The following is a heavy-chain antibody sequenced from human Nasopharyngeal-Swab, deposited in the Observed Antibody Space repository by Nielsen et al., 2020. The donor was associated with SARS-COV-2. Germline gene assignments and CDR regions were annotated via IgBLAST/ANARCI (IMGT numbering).Heavy chain of an antibody. J-gene: IGHJ6*02. CDR3: AREWLDYYYYYGMDV. V-gene: IGHV1-18*01. CDR1: GYTFTSYG. CDR2: ISAYNGNT. D-gene: IGHD6-19*01. Sequence: ASVKVSCKASGYTFTSYGISWVRQAPGQGLEWMGWISAYNGNTNYAQKLQGRVTMTTDTSTSTAYMELRSLRSDDTAVYYCAREWLDYYYYYGMDVWGQGTTVTASS.